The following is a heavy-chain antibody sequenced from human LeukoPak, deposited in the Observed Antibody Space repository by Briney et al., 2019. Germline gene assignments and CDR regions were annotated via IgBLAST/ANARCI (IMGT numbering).Heavy chain of an antibody. V-gene: IGHV3-74*01. CDR2: IHSDGSIT. CDR3: ARDRTTVTVFDY. CDR1: GFTFSSYW. Sequence: QPGGSLRLSCAASGFTFSSYWMHWVRQAPGKGLVWVSRIHSDGSITSYADSVKGRFTVSRDNARNTLYLQMNSLRADDTAVYYCARDRTTVTVFDYWGQGTLVTVSS. D-gene: IGHD4-17*01. J-gene: IGHJ4*02.